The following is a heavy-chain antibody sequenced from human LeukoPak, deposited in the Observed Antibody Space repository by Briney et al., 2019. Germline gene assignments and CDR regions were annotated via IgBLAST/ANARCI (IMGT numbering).Heavy chain of an antibody. Sequence: GGSLRLSCAASGFTFSSYAMSWVRQTPVKGLEWVSVISGSGGSTYYADSVKGRFTISRDNAKNSLYLQMNSLRAEDTAVYYCASYGSGSYYNVGSLGYWGQGTLVTVSS. CDR2: ISGSGGST. J-gene: IGHJ4*02. CDR1: GFTFSSYA. CDR3: ASYGSGSYYNVGSLGY. V-gene: IGHV3-23*01. D-gene: IGHD3-10*01.